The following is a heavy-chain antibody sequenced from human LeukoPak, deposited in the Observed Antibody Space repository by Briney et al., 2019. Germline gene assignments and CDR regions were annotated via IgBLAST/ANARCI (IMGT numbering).Heavy chain of an antibody. V-gene: IGHV4-4*09. CDR3: ATTMIVSRGGSDY. Sequence: SETLSLTCTVSGGSISSYYWSWIRQPPGKGLEWIGYIYTSGSTNYNPSLKSRVTISVGTSKNQFSLKLSSVTAADTAVYYCATTMIVSRGGSDYWGQGTLVTVSS. CDR2: IYTSGST. CDR1: GGSISSYY. D-gene: IGHD3-22*01. J-gene: IGHJ4*02.